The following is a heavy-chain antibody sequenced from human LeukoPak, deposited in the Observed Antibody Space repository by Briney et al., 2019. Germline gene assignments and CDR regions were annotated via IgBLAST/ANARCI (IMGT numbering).Heavy chain of an antibody. V-gene: IGHV3-21*01. J-gene: IGHJ4*02. CDR1: GFTFSSYS. CDR3: AREFEGSASGAGY. CDR2: MSVSSGLI. D-gene: IGHD1-26*01. Sequence: GGSVRLSCVASGFTFSSYSMNWVRQAPGKGLEWVSSMSVSSGLIYYGDSVKGRFTVSRDNAKNSLYLQMNSLRAEDAAVYYCAREFEGSASGAGYWGQGTLVTVSS.